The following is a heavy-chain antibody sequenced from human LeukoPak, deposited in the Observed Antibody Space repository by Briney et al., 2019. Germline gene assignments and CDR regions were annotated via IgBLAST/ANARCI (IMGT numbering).Heavy chain of an antibody. V-gene: IGHV4-39*01. Sequence: PSETLSLTCTVSGGSISSSSYYWGWIRQPPGKGLEWIGSIYYSGSTYYNPSLKSRVTISVDTSKNQFSLKLSSVTAADTAVYYCARQARRFGAPYYFDYWGQGTLVTVSS. D-gene: IGHD3-10*01. CDR3: ARQARRFGAPYYFDY. CDR1: GGSISSSSYY. CDR2: IYYSGST. J-gene: IGHJ4*02.